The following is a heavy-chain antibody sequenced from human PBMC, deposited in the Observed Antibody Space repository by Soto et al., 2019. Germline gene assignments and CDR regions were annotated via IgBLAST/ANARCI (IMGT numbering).Heavy chain of an antibody. D-gene: IGHD5-12*01. CDR3: AKGSQEYPEGKYSDY. Sequence: EVQLLESGGGLVQPGGSLRVSCAASGFTFSSYAMTWVRQAPGKGLEWVSSISGSGGSAYRADSLKGRFTISRDNSKNTLYLQMNSLRAEDTAVYYCAKGSQEYPEGKYSDYWGQGTLVTVSS. CDR1: GFTFSSYA. CDR2: ISGSGGSA. V-gene: IGHV3-23*01. J-gene: IGHJ4*02.